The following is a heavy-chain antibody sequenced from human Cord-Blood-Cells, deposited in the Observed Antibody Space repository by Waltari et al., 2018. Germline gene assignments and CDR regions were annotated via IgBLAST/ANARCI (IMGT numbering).Heavy chain of an antibody. J-gene: IGHJ2*01. CDR3: TTDQSYNWAYWYFDL. Sequence: EWVGRIKSKTDGGTIDYAAPVKGRFTISRDDSKNTLYLQMNSLKTEDTAVYYCTTDQSYNWAYWYFDLWGRGTLVTVSS. D-gene: IGHD1-1*01. CDR2: IKSKTDGGTI. V-gene: IGHV3-15*01.